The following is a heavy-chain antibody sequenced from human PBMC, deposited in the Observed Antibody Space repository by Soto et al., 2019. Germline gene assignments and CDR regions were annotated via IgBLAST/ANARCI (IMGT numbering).Heavy chain of an antibody. CDR3: ARRDTAMVTPGYYYGMDV. Sequence: PSETLSLTCTVSGGSISSYYWSWIRQPPGKGLEWIGYIYYSGSTNYNPSLKSRVTISVDTSKNQFSLKLSSVTAADTAVYYCARRDTAMVTPGYYYGMDVWGQGTTVTVSS. CDR2: IYYSGST. J-gene: IGHJ6*02. CDR1: GGSISSYY. V-gene: IGHV4-59*01. D-gene: IGHD5-18*01.